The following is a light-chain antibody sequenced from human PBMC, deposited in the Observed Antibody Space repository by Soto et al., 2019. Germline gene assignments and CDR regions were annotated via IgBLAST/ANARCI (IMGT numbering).Light chain of an antibody. V-gene: IGLV2-14*01. CDR1: SSDVGGYNY. Sequence: QSALTQPASVSGSPEQSITISCIGTSSDVGGYNYVSWYQQHPAKAPKLIIYEVSNRPSGVSNRFSGSKSGNTASLTISGLQAEDEADYYCSSYTTTSTLVFGGGTQLTVL. CDR3: SSYTTTSTLV. J-gene: IGLJ3*02. CDR2: EVS.